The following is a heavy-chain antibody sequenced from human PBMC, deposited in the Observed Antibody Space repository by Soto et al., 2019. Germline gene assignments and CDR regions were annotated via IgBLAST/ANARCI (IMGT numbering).Heavy chain of an antibody. CDR1: GYTFTSYG. CDR2: ISAYNGNT. Sequence: GASVKVSCKASGYTFTSYGISWVRQAPGQGLEWMGWISAYNGNTNYAQKLQGRVTMTTDTSTSTAYMELRSLRSDDTAVYYCAGGSITIFGVVPYRHPYRLDFWGQGTTVTVSS. V-gene: IGHV1-18*01. CDR3: AGGSITIFGVVPYRHPYRLDF. J-gene: IGHJ6*02. D-gene: IGHD3-3*01.